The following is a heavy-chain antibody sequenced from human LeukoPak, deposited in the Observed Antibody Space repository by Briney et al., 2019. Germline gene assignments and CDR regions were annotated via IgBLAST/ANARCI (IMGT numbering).Heavy chain of an antibody. V-gene: IGHV1-2*02. D-gene: IGHD2-2*01. Sequence: ASVKVSCKASGYTFTSYYMHWVRQAPGQGLEWMGWINPNSGGTNYAQKFQGRVTMTRDTSISTAYMELSRLRSDDTAVYYCARVAELGYCSSTSCPQGVWFDPWGQGTLVTVSS. J-gene: IGHJ5*02. CDR3: ARVAELGYCSSTSCPQGVWFDP. CDR1: GYTFTSYY. CDR2: INPNSGGT.